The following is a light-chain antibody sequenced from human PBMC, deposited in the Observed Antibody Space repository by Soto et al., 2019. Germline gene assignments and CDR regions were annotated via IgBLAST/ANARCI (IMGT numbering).Light chain of an antibody. Sequence: LTQPPSVSGAPGQRVTISCTGTSSNIGAYYDVNWYQVVPGKAPILLISRNNNRPSGVPDRFSGSRSDTSASLAITGLQSEDEAEYYCQSFDTALSSSIFGGGTKLTVL. CDR1: SSNIGAYYD. CDR3: QSFDTALSSSI. CDR2: RNN. V-gene: IGLV1-40*01. J-gene: IGLJ2*01.